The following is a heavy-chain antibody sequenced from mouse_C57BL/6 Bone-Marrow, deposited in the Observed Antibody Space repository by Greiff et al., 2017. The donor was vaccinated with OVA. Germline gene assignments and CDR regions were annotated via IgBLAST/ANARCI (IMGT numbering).Heavy chain of an antibody. J-gene: IGHJ2*01. Sequence: QVQLQQSGAELVRPGASVKLSCKASGYTFTDYYINWVKQRPGQGLEWIARIYPGSGNTYYNEKVKGKATLTAEKSSSTAYMQLSSLTSEDTAVYFCARSGGYYADYWGQGTTLTVSS. D-gene: IGHD2-3*01. CDR1: GYTFTDYY. CDR3: ARSGGYYADY. CDR2: IYPGSGNT. V-gene: IGHV1-76*01.